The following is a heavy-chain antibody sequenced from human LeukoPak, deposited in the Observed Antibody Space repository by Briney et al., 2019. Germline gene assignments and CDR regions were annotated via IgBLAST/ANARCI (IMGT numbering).Heavy chain of an antibody. J-gene: IGHJ4*02. CDR2: ISYDGSNK. D-gene: IGHD3-9*01. V-gene: IGHV3-30*04. CDR1: GFTFSSYA. CDR3: AKTHYDILTGPPDY. Sequence: GGSLRLSCAASGFTFSSYAMHWVRQAPGKGLEWVAVISYDGSNKYYADSVKGRFTISRDNSKNTLYLQMNSLRAEDTAVYYCAKTHYDILTGPPDYWGQGTLVTVSS.